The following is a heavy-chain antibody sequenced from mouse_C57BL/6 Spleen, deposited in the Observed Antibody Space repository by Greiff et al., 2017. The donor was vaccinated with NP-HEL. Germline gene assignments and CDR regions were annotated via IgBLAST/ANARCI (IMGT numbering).Heavy chain of an antibody. J-gene: IGHJ1*03. Sequence: QVQLQQPGAELVKPGASVKLSCKASGYTFTSYWMHWVKQRPGQGLEWIGMIHPNSGSTNYNEKFKSKATLTVDKSSSTAYMQLSSLTSEDSAVYYWARYGTTVVNWYFDVWGTGTTVTVSS. CDR2: IHPNSGST. CDR1: GYTFTSYW. CDR3: ARYGTTVVNWYFDV. D-gene: IGHD1-1*01. V-gene: IGHV1-64*01.